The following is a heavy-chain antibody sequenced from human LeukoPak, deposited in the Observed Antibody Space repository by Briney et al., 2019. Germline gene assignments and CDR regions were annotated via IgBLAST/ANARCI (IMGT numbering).Heavy chain of an antibody. CDR1: GYTLTDYY. J-gene: IGHJ4*02. Sequence: VASVKVSCKASGYTLTDYYMHWVRQAPGQGLEWMGWINPYNGVTNYAQKFQGRVTLTRDTSISTASMELSRLASDDTAVYYCARALRGVVVALPFDYWGQGTLVTVSS. D-gene: IGHD3-10*01. CDR3: ARALRGVVVALPFDY. V-gene: IGHV1-2*02. CDR2: INPYNGVT.